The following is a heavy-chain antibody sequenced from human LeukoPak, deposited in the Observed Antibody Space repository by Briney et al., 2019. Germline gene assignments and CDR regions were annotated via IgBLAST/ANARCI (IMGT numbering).Heavy chain of an antibody. Sequence: GGSLRLSCAASAFTFSDYYMSWLRQAPGKGLEWVSNISTGSHYTNYADSVKGRFTISRDDARNSLFLQINSLRAEDMAVYYCARLYGLGTWNDAFDIWGQGTMVTVSS. CDR2: ISTGSHYT. CDR1: AFTFSDYY. V-gene: IGHV3-11*03. D-gene: IGHD3-10*01. CDR3: ARLYGLGTWNDAFDI. J-gene: IGHJ3*02.